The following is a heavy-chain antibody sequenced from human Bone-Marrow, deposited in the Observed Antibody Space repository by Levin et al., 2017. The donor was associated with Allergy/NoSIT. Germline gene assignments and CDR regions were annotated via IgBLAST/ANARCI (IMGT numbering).Heavy chain of an antibody. V-gene: IGHV4-59*01. Sequence: SETLSLTCTVSGDSISSNHWSWIRQPPGKGLEWIGYVYHSGNTYYNPSLKSRVTITMDTSKNHFSLKMTSVTAADTAVYYCARVHKDQWLDSGYSYPGFDVWGQGTTVTVSS. CDR1: GDSISSNH. D-gene: IGHD6-19*01. J-gene: IGHJ6*02. CDR3: ARVHKDQWLDSGYSYPGFDV. CDR2: VYHSGNT.